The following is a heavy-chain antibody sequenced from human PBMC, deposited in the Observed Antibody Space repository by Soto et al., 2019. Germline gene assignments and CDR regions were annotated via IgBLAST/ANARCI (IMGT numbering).Heavy chain of an antibody. V-gene: IGHV1-18*01. CDR2: ISAHNGNT. J-gene: IGHJ4*02. D-gene: IGHD1-1*01. CDR1: GYDFTTYG. Sequence: QVHLVQSGAEVKNPGASVKVSCKGSGYDFTTYGITWVRQAPGQGLEWMAWISAHNGNTNYAPNLQVRVTVTRDTSTSTAYIELRSLRSDDTAVYYCARVRYGDYWGQGALVTVSS. CDR3: ARVRYGDY.